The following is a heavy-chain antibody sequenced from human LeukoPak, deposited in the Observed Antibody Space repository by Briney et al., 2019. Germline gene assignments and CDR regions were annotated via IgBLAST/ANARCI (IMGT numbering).Heavy chain of an antibody. CDR2: ISSSGSTI. Sequence: GGSLRLSCAASGFTFSDYYMSWIREAPGEGLEWVSYISSSGSTIYYADSVKGRFTISRDNAKNSLYLQMNSLRAEDTAVYYCARVGGTDSSTTYFDYWGQGTLVTVSS. V-gene: IGHV3-11*01. D-gene: IGHD3-22*01. J-gene: IGHJ4*02. CDR3: ARVGGTDSSTTYFDY. CDR1: GFTFSDYY.